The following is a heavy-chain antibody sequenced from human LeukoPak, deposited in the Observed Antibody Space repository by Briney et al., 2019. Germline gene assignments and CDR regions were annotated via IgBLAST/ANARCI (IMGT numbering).Heavy chain of an antibody. CDR1: GGSISGHY. J-gene: IGHJ4*02. V-gene: IGHV4-59*11. D-gene: IGHD5-12*01. CDR2: IYHSGTT. Sequence: PSETLSLTCSVSGGSISGHYWSWIRQPPGKGLEWIGYIYHSGTTDYNPSLKTRLTISVDTSKNQFSLNLSSMTSADTAVYYCARGGGGYAADYRGQGTLVTVSS. CDR3: ARGGGGYAADY.